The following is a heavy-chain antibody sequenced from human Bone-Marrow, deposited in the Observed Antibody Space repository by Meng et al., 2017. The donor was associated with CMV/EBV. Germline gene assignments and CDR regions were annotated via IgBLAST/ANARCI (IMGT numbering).Heavy chain of an antibody. CDR3: ARGRNTIFGVVIIRGAYYFAY. Sequence: SETLSLTCAVYGGSFSGYYWSWIRQPPGKGLEWFGEINHSGSTNYNPSLKSRVTISVDTSKNQFSLKLSSVTAADTAVYYCARGRNTIFGVVIIRGAYYFAYWGRGHRV. D-gene: IGHD3-3*01. CDR1: GGSFSGYY. V-gene: IGHV4-34*01. CDR2: INHSGST. J-gene: IGHJ4*02.